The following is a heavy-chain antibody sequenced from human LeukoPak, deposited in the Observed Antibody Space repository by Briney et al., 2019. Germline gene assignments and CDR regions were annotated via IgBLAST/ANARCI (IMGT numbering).Heavy chain of an antibody. V-gene: IGHV1-2*02. CDR1: GYTFTGYY. D-gene: IGHD7-27*01. Sequence: ASVKVSCKASGYTFTGYYMHWVRQAPGQGLEWMGWINPNSGGTNYAQKFQGRVTMTRDTSISTAYMELSRLRSGDTAVYYCARSLGLRVPFDIWGQGTMVTVSS. CDR2: INPNSGGT. J-gene: IGHJ3*02. CDR3: ARSLGLRVPFDI.